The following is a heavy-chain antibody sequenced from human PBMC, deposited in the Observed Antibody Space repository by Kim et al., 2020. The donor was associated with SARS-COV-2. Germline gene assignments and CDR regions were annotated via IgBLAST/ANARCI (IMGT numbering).Heavy chain of an antibody. CDR3: ATAPGGDLDY. V-gene: IGHV3-23*01. J-gene: IGHJ4*02. D-gene: IGHD2-21*02. Sequence: YNAASVKGRFTISRDNSKNTLYVQMTSRRAEDTAVYYCATAPGGDLDYWGQGTLVTVSS.